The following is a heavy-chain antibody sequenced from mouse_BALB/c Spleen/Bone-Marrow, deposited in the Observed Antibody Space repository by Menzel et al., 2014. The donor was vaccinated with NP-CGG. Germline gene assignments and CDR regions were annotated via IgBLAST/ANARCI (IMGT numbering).Heavy chain of an antibody. CDR2: ISNVEGNT. CDR1: GFTFSGYT. Sequence: DVMLVESGGGLVQPGGSLKLSCAASGFTFSGYTMSWVRQTPEKRMEWVAYISNVEGNTNYLATVKGRFTISRDNAKNALFLQMSSRKSEDAAKYYCVRDGSSSFAYWGQGTLVTVSA. J-gene: IGHJ3*01. CDR3: VRDGSSSFAY. V-gene: IGHV5-12-2*01. D-gene: IGHD1-1*01.